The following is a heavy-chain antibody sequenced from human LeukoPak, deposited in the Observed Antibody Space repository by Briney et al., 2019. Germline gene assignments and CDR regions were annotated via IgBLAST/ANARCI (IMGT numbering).Heavy chain of an antibody. CDR2: VSSNGAKT. D-gene: IGHD2-15*01. V-gene: IGHV3-23*01. CDR3: ARKETPGAFDI. CDR1: GFTFSSYA. Sequence: RPGGSLRLSCAASGFTFSSYAITWVRQAPGKGLEWVSAVSSNGAKTYYADSVKGRFTISRDNYKNMVFLQMNSLRAEDTAVYYCARKETPGAFDIWGQGTMVTVSS. J-gene: IGHJ3*02.